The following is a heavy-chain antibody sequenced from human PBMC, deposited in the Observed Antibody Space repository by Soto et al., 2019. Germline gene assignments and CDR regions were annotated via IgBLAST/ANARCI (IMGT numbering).Heavy chain of an antibody. CDR1: GYTFTNNG. J-gene: IGHJ3*02. Sequence: GASVKVSCKTSGYTFTNNGINWVRQAPGQGLEWMGWINPYNANTNYAQKLQGRVTMTTDTSTSTAYMDLRSLTSDDTAVYYCARDRVVGIWGDAFDIWGQGTMVTVSS. CDR3: ARDRVVGIWGDAFDI. V-gene: IGHV1-18*04. CDR2: INPYNANT. D-gene: IGHD1-26*01.